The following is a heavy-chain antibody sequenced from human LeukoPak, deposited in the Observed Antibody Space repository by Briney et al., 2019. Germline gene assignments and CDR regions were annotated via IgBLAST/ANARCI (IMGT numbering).Heavy chain of an antibody. CDR1: GFTFSSYS. J-gene: IGHJ4*02. Sequence: GGSLRLSCAASGFTFSSYSMNWVRQAPGKGLEWVSSISSSSSYIYYADSVKGRFTISRDNSKNTLYLQMNSLRAEDTAVYYCARAEEGFLDYWGQGTLVTVSS. CDR2: ISSSSSYI. V-gene: IGHV3-21*01. CDR3: ARAEEGFLDY. D-gene: IGHD2-21*01.